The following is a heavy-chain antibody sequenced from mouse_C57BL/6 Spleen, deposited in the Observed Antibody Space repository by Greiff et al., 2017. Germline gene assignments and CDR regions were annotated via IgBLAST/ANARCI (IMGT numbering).Heavy chain of an antibody. Sequence: EVQRVESGGDLVKPGGSLKLSCAASGFTFSSYGMSWVRQTPDKRLEWVATISSGGSYTYYPDSVKGRFTISRDNAKNTLYLQMSSLKSEDTAMYYCARPGYGSSYLFDYWGQGTTLTVSS. D-gene: IGHD1-1*01. CDR3: ARPGYGSSYLFDY. V-gene: IGHV5-6*01. CDR1: GFTFSSYG. CDR2: ISSGGSYT. J-gene: IGHJ2*01.